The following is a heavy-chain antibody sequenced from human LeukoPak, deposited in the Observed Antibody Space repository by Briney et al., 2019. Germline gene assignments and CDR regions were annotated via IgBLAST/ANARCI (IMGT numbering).Heavy chain of an antibody. CDR3: ARDRARALDY. Sequence: PGGSLRLSCAASGFTSSSYEMNWVRQAPGKGLEWVSYISSSGSTIYYADSVKGRFTISRDNAKNSLYLQMNSLRAEDTAVYYCARDRARALDYWGQGTLVTVSS. J-gene: IGHJ4*02. CDR2: ISSSGSTI. CDR1: GFTSSSYE. D-gene: IGHD3-10*01. V-gene: IGHV3-48*03.